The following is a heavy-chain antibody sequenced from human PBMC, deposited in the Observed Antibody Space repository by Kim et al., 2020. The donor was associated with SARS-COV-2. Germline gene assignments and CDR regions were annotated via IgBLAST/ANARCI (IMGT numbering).Heavy chain of an antibody. J-gene: IGHJ6*02. CDR3: ARETNGAAAGTMVFESFLGEYYYYGMDV. CDR1: GFTFSSYA. Sequence: GGSLRLSCAASGFTFSSYAMHWVRQAPGKGLEWVAVISYDGSNKYYADSVKGRFTISRDNSKNTLYLQMNSLRAEDTAVYYCARETNGAAAGTMVFESFLGEYYYYGMDVWGQGTTVTVSS. V-gene: IGHV3-30-3*01. CDR2: ISYDGSNK. D-gene: IGHD6-13*01.